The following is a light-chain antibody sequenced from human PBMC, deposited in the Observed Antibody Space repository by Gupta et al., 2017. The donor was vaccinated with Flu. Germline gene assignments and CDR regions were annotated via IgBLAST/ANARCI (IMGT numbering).Light chain of an antibody. V-gene: IGKV3-11*01. Sequence: EIVLIQSPATLSLSSGERATLSCRASQTVGRQLAWYQQKPGRAPSLLIFDASNRAAGIPARFSGSGSGTEFTLTISSRETEDFAVYCCQQRSLWPLTFGGGTKVEIK. CDR2: DAS. CDR1: QTVGRQ. CDR3: QQRSLWPLT. J-gene: IGKJ4*01.